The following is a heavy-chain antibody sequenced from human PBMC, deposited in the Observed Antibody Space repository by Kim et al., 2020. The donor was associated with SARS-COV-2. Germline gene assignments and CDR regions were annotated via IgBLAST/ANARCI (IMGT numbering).Heavy chain of an antibody. V-gene: IGHV3-49*02. CDR2: TT. D-gene: IGHD6-13*01. CDR3: TRVPAAGNGY. Sequence: TTEYAASVKGRFTISRDDSKSIAYLQMNSLKTEDTAVYYCTRVPAAGNGYWGQGTLVTVSS. J-gene: IGHJ4*02.